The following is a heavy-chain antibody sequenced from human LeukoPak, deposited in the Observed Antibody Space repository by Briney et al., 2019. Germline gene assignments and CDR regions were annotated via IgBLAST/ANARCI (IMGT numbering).Heavy chain of an antibody. CDR1: GGSFSGYY. CDR3: GRYYGSGSYHATSFDY. V-gene: IGHV4-34*01. CDR2: INHSGST. D-gene: IGHD3-10*01. Sequence: PSETLSLTCAVYGGSFSGYYWSWIRQPPGKGPEWIGEINHSGSTNYNPSLKSRVTISVDTSKNQFSLKLSSVTAADTAVYYCGRYYGSGSYHATSFDYWGQGTLVTVSS. J-gene: IGHJ4*02.